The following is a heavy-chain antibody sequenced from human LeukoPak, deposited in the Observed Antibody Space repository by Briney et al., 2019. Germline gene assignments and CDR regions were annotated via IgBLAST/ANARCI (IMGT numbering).Heavy chain of an antibody. CDR2: IYSGGST. V-gene: IGHV3-23*03. J-gene: IGHJ4*02. D-gene: IGHD6-19*01. Sequence: GGSLRLSCAASGFTFTSYAMTWVRQAPGKGLEWVSVIYSGGSTYYADSVKGRFTISRDNSKNTLYLQMNSLRAEDTAVYYCAKAPKGSGWAYYFDYWGQGTLVTVSS. CDR1: GFTFTSYA. CDR3: AKAPKGSGWAYYFDY.